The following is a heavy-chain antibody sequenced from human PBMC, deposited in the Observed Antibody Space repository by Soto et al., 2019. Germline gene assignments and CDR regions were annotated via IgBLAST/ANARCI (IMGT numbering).Heavy chain of an antibody. V-gene: IGHV3-43*01. Sequence: EVQLLESGGVVVQPGGSLRLSCAASGFTFDDYTMHWVRQVPGKGLEWVSFITRTAEETRYADSVKGRFTISRDNSKNSLYLQMNSLRSEDSGLYYCTKDSAVPGTFWHFDLWGRGTLVTVSS. J-gene: IGHJ2*01. CDR1: GFTFDDYT. CDR3: TKDSAVPGTFWHFDL. CDR2: ITRTAEET. D-gene: IGHD1-1*01.